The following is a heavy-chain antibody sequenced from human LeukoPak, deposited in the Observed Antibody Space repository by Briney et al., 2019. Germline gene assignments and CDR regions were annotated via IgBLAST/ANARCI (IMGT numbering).Heavy chain of an antibody. V-gene: IGHV3-30*02. D-gene: IGHD3-10*01. CDR1: GFTFSSYG. J-gene: IGHJ6*03. CDR2: IRYDGSNK. Sequence: GGSLRLSCAASGFTFSSYGMHWVRQAPGKGLEWVAFIRYDGSNKYYADSVKGRFTISRDNSKNTLYLQMNSLRAEDTAVYYCAKELWGSGSYGVAYYMDVWGKGTTVTVSS. CDR3: AKELWGSGSYGVAYYMDV.